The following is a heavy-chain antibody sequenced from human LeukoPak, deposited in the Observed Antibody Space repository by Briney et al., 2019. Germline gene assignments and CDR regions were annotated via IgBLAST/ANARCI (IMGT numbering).Heavy chain of an antibody. CDR1: GFTFSGYS. D-gene: IGHD3-22*01. Sequence: GGSLRLSCAASGFTFSGYSMNWVRQAPGEGLEWISYISSSGTSVYYADSVKGRFTISRDNTKNSLYLQINSLRAEDTAVYYCARGFDDGSGSYYFDYWGQGTLVTVSS. V-gene: IGHV3-48*04. J-gene: IGHJ4*02. CDR3: ARGFDDGSGSYYFDY. CDR2: ISSSGTSV.